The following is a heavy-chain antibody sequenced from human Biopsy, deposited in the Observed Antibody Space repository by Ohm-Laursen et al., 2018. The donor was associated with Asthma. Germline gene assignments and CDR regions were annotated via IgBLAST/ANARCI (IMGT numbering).Heavy chain of an antibody. Sequence: ASVKVSCKISGYSLTDLSMHWVRQAPGQGLEWMGGHDHEEGGTVNARRFQGRVTMTEDTSTDTAYMELSSLSCDDTAVYYCASDFPKDYVRYNFQVWGQGTLVTVSS. D-gene: IGHD2/OR15-2a*01. CDR3: ASDFPKDYVRYNFQV. J-gene: IGHJ4*02. CDR2: HDHEEGGT. V-gene: IGHV1-24*01. CDR1: GYSLTDLS.